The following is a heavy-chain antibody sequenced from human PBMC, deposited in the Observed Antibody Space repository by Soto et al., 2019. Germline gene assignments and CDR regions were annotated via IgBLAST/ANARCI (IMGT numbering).Heavy chain of an antibody. V-gene: IGHV5-51*01. CDR1: GYSFTSYW. CDR3: ARATNIDY. CDR2: IQPGDSDT. J-gene: IGHJ4*02. Sequence: PWGSLNISCKASGYSFTSYWIGWVRQMPGKGLEWVGTIQPGDSDTRYSPSLQGQVTISADKSINTAYLQWSSLKASDTAMYYCARATNIDYWGQGTLVTVSS.